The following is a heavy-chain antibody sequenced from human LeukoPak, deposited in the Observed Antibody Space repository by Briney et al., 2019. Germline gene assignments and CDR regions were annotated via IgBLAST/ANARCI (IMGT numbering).Heavy chain of an antibody. CDR1: GFTFSSNA. V-gene: IGHV3-7*04. Sequence: GGSLRLSCAASGFTFSSNAMSWVSQAPGKGLEWVANIKHDGSEKYYVDSVKGRFTISRDNAKNSLYLQLNSLRAEDTAVYYCARITGIAAAGDYWGQGTLVTVSS. CDR2: IKHDGSEK. J-gene: IGHJ4*02. CDR3: ARITGIAAAGDY. D-gene: IGHD6-13*01.